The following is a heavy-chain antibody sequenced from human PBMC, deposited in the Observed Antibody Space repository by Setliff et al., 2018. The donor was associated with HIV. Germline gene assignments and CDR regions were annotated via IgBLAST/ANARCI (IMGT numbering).Heavy chain of an antibody. V-gene: IGHV1-18*01. CDR1: GYTFTTYG. D-gene: IGHD1-1*01. CDR2: ISGYNGIT. Sequence: ASVKVSCKASGYTFTTYGISWVRQAPGQGLEWMGWISGYNGITRSAEKLQDRVTMTTDTSTNTAYMELRSLRSDDTAVYYCARNSFPLGVTGTGPLFDYWGQGTLVTVSS. CDR3: ARNSFPLGVTGTGPLFDY. J-gene: IGHJ4*02.